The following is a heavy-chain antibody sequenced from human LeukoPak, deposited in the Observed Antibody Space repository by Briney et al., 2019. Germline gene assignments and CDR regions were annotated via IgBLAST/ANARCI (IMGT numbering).Heavy chain of an antibody. CDR1: GGSISSSSYY. Sequence: SETLSLTCTVSGGSISSSSYYWGWIRQPPGKGLEWIGEINHSGSTNYNPSLKSRVTISVDTSKNQFSLKLSSVTAADTAVYYCARMGFHWGQGTLVTVSS. CDR2: INHSGST. V-gene: IGHV4-39*07. J-gene: IGHJ4*02. CDR3: ARMGFH.